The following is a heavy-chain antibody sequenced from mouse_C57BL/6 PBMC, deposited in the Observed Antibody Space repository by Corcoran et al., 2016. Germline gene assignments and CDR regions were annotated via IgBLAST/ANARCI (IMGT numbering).Heavy chain of an antibody. D-gene: IGHD1-1*01. V-gene: IGHV9-3*01. CDR2: INTYSGVP. CDR1: GHTFTTYG. CDR3: ARGDGPYYFDY. J-gene: IGHJ2*01. Sequence: QIQLVQSGPELKKPGETVKISCKASGHTFTTYGMSWVKQAPGKGLKWMGWINTYSGVPTYADDFKGRFAFSLETSASTAYLQINNLKNEDTATYFCARGDGPYYFDYWGQGTTLTVSS.